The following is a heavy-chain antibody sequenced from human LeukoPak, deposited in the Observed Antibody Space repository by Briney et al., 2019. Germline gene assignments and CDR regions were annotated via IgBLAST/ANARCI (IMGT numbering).Heavy chain of an antibody. V-gene: IGHV4-34*01. Sequence: SETLSLTCAVYGGSFSGYYWSWIRQPPGKGLEWIGEINHGGSTNYNPSLKSRVTISVDTSKNQFSLKLSSVTAADTAVYYCARGPIGSYYYYGMDVWGQGTTVTVSS. D-gene: IGHD3-10*01. CDR3: ARGPIGSYYYYGMDV. CDR1: GGSFSGYY. J-gene: IGHJ6*02. CDR2: INHGGST.